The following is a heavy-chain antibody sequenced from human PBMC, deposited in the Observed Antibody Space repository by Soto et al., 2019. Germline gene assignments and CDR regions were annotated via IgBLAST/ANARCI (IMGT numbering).Heavy chain of an antibody. V-gene: IGHV3-30-3*01. CDR2: ISYDENNR. Sequence: QVQLVESGGGVVQPGRSLRLSCAASGFTFRSYAMHWVRQAPGKGLEWVAVISYDENNRYYTDSVKGRFTISRDNSKNTLYLKVNSLGAEDTAVYYCARAMATAMASKDNWFDPWGQGTLVPVSS. D-gene: IGHD5-18*01. CDR3: ARAMATAMASKDNWFDP. CDR1: GFTFRSYA. J-gene: IGHJ5*02.